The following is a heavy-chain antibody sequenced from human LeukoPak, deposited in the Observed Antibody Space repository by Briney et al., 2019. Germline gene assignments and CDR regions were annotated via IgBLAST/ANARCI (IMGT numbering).Heavy chain of an antibody. Sequence: GESLALSCAASGFSFKNAWMTWVRQAPGRGLEWVGHIKTKAEGGTTDYAAPVKCRFTISRDDSENTLFLQKNSLKTEDTALYYCATHYEVGATAFDIWGQGTMVTVSS. CDR1: GFSFKNAW. CDR2: IKTKAEGGTT. J-gene: IGHJ3*02. D-gene: IGHD1-26*01. CDR3: ATHYEVGATAFDI. V-gene: IGHV3-15*01.